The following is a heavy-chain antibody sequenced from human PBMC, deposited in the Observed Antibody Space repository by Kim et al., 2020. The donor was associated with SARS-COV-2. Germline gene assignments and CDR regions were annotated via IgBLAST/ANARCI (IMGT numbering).Heavy chain of an antibody. V-gene: IGHV4-59*09. CDR3: ARGGDRGENWFDP. D-gene: IGHD2-21*02. J-gene: IGHJ5*02. Sequence: TPPLQSRCTISVDTSKNQFSLELSSVTAADTAVYYCARGGDRGENWFDPWGQGTLVTVSS.